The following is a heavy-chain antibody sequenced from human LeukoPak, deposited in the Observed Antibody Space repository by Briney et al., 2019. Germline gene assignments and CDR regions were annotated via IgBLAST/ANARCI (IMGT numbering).Heavy chain of an antibody. Sequence: GPSLRLSCAASGFTFSSYAMSWVRQAPAKGLEWVSAISGSSGSTYYADSVKGRFTISRDNSKNTLYLQMNSLRAEDTAVYYCAKAIFIAAADAFDYWGQGTLVTVPS. V-gene: IGHV3-23*01. CDR1: GFTFSSYA. D-gene: IGHD6-13*01. CDR2: ISGSSGST. CDR3: AKAIFIAAADAFDY. J-gene: IGHJ4*02.